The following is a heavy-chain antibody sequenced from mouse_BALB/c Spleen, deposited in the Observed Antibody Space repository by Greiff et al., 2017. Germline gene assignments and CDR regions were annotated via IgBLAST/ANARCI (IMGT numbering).Heavy chain of an antibody. CDR1: GYAFTNYL. J-gene: IGHJ4*01. CDR2: INPGSGGT. V-gene: IGHV1-54*01. CDR3: ARSAELLLYAMDY. D-gene: IGHD1-1*02. Sequence: QVQLQQSGAELVRPGTSVKVSCKASGYAFTNYLIEWVKQRPGQGLEWIGVINPGSGGTNYNEKFKGKATLTADKSSSTAYMQLSSLTSDDSAVYFCARSAELLLYAMDYWGQGTSVTVSS.